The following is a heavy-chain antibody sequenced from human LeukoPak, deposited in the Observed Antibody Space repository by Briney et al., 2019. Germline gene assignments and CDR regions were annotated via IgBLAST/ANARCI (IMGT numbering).Heavy chain of an antibody. CDR2: IYTSGST. D-gene: IGHD6-19*01. Sequence: SETLSLTCTVSGGSIITGSYYWSWIRQPAGKGLEWIGRIYTSGSTNYNPSLKSRVTISVDTSKNQFSLKLSSVTAADTAVYYCARGISGEFDYWGQGTLVTVYS. V-gene: IGHV4-61*02. CDR3: ARGISGEFDY. J-gene: IGHJ4*02. CDR1: GGSIITGSYY.